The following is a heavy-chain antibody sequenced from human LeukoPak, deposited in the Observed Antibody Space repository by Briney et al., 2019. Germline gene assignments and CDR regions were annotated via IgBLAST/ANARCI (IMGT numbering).Heavy chain of an antibody. V-gene: IGHV2-5*01. CDR2: IYENDEK. CDR3: AHRHRGVASDI. D-gene: IGHD2-15*01. Sequence: SGPTLVKPTQTLRLTCTFSEFSFSSGGVGVGWIRQPPGKALEWLGVIYENDEKLYSSSLQNRLSITKDTSRNQVVLTMANMDPVDTATYYCAHRHRGVASDIWGQGTMVTVSS. CDR1: EFSFSSGGVG. J-gene: IGHJ3*02.